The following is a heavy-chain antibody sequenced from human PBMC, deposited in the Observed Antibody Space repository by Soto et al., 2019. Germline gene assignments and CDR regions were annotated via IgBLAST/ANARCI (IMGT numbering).Heavy chain of an antibody. V-gene: IGHV4-39*01. J-gene: IGHJ4*02. CDR2: IYYSGRT. CDR3: ARQRTTVVTQAYFEQ. CDR1: GESSSSSSYY. D-gene: IGHD2-21*02. Sequence: SETLSLTCIVSGESSSSSSYYLGWTRQPPGKGLEWIGSIYYSGRTYYNPSFKSRVTISIDTSKNQFSLKLSSVTATDTAVYYCARQRTTVVTQAYFEQWGQGGLVTV.